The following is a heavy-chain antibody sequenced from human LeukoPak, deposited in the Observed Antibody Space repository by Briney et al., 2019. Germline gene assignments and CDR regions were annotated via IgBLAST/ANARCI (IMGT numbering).Heavy chain of an antibody. CDR3: ARHRITIFYLRAFFDY. Sequence: SETLSLTCTVSGGSISSSSYYWGWIRQPPGKGLEWIGSIYYSGSTYYNPSLKSRVTISVDTSKNQFSLKLSSVTAADTAVYYCARHRITIFYLRAFFDYWGQGTLVTVSS. CDR1: GGSISSSSYY. J-gene: IGHJ4*02. CDR2: IYYSGST. D-gene: IGHD3-9*01. V-gene: IGHV4-39*01.